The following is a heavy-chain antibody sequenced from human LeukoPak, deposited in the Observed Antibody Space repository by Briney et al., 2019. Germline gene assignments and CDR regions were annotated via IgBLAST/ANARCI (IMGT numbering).Heavy chain of an antibody. V-gene: IGHV1-69*13. J-gene: IGHJ4*02. CDR2: IIPIFGTA. CDR3: ARAASRLLHNCDY. Sequence: EASVTVSCKASGGTFSSYAISWVRQAPGQGLEWMGGIIPIFGTANYAQKFQGRVTITADESTSTAYMELSSLRSEDTAVYYCARAASRLLHNCDYWGQGTLVTVSS. D-gene: IGHD2-15*01. CDR1: GGTFSSYA.